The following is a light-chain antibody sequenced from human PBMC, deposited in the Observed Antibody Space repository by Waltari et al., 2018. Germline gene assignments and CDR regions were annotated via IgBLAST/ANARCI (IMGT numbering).Light chain of an antibody. V-gene: IGKV3-20*01. CDR1: QSGGRS. J-gene: IGKJ1*01. Sequence: EIVLTQSPGTLSLSPGDGATPSCRTSQSGGRSLAWYQQKRGQAPRLLIYGASSRATGIPDRFSGSGSGTDFSLTISRLEPEDFAVYYCQHYVTLPVTFGQGTKVEIK. CDR3: QHYVTLPVT. CDR2: GAS.